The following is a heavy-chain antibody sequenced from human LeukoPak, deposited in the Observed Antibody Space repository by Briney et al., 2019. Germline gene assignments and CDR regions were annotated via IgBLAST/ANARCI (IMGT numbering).Heavy chain of an antibody. J-gene: IGHJ6*02. CDR1: GYTFTDYH. Sequence: ASVKVSCKASGYTFTDYHLHWVRQAPGQGLEWMGWINPNSGGTNYAQKFRGRVTMTRDTSINTAYIELNRLRSDDTAVYYCARDVDGMDVWGQGTTVTVSS. CDR2: INPNSGGT. CDR3: ARDVDGMDV. V-gene: IGHV1-2*02. D-gene: IGHD2-15*01.